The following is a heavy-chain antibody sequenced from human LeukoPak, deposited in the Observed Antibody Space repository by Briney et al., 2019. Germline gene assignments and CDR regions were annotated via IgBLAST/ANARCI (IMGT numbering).Heavy chain of an antibody. V-gene: IGHV3-9*01. D-gene: IGHD2-21*01. J-gene: IGHJ5*02. CDR1: GFTFSDYA. CDR3: AGIEAPYGFDP. Sequence: GGSLRLSCVASGFTFSDYAMHWVRHAPGRGLEWVSGIAWNSGGIVYADSVKGRFTISRDNAKNSLYLQMNSLRTEDTALYYCAGIEAPYGFDPWGQGTLVTVSS. CDR2: IAWNSGGI.